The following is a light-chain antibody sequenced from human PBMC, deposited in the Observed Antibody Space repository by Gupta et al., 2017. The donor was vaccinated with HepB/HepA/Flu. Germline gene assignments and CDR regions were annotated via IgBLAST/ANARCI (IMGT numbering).Light chain of an antibody. Sequence: SVLTQPPPVSVAPGKTARITWGGNNIGSKSVHWYQQKPGQAPVLVVYDDSDRPSGIPERFSGSNSGNTATLTISRVEAGDEADYYCQVWDSSSDHVVFGGGTKLTVL. V-gene: IGLV3-21*03. J-gene: IGLJ2*01. CDR1: NIGSKS. CDR2: DDS. CDR3: QVWDSSSDHVV.